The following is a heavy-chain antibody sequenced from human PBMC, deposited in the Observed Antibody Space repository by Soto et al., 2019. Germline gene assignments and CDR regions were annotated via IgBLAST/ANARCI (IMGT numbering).Heavy chain of an antibody. CDR1: GYTFTDYG. CDR3: ASGGAGSGPFTWELPDH. Sequence: SVKVSCKASGYTFTDYGISWVRQAPGQGLEWMGWITPFSGDAHYAQKFQERVTITRDRSINTAYMRMSSLRSEDTAMYFCASGGAGSGPFTWELPDHWGQGTLVTVSS. D-gene: IGHD1-26*01. J-gene: IGHJ4*02. CDR2: ITPFSGDA. V-gene: IGHV1-45*02.